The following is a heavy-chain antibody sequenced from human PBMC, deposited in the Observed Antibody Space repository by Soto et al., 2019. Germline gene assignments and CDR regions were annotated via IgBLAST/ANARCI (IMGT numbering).Heavy chain of an antibody. J-gene: IGHJ4*01. V-gene: IGHV3-30-3*01. D-gene: IGHD3-3*01. Sequence: GGSLRLSCAASEFTFSTYPMHWVRQAPGKGLEWVAVISYDETNKYYADSVKGRFTISRDNSKNTLYLQMNNLRADDTAVYYCARGASDFWGAYPEIHFFDYWGHGTLVT. CDR1: EFTFSTYP. CDR2: ISYDETNK. CDR3: ARGASDFWGAYPEIHFFDY.